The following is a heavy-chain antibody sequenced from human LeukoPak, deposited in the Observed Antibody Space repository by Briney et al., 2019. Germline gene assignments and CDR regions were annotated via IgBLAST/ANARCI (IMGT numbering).Heavy chain of an antibody. CDR1: GFTFSTYW. CDR3: ATDRDNSDWQKRFDS. CDR2: INQDASEI. D-gene: IGHD2-21*02. V-gene: IGHV3-7*01. J-gene: IGHJ4*02. Sequence: GGSLRLSCAASGFTFSTYWMNWYRQAPGRGQERVGNINQDASEINYVDSVRGRFTISRDNAKNSLHLQMNSLRAEDTAVYYCATDRDNSDWQKRFDSWGQGTLVTVSS.